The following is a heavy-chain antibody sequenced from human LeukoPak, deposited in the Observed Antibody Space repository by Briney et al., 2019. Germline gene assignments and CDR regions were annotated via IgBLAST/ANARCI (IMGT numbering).Heavy chain of an antibody. Sequence: GGSLRLSCAASGFTFSSYRMSWVRQAPGKGLEWVANIKQDGSEKYYVDSVKGRFTISRDNAKNSLYLQMNSLRAEDTAVYYCARVRPAASDAFDIWGQGTMVTVSS. V-gene: IGHV3-7*01. J-gene: IGHJ3*02. D-gene: IGHD2-2*01. CDR2: IKQDGSEK. CDR3: ARVRPAASDAFDI. CDR1: GFTFSSYR.